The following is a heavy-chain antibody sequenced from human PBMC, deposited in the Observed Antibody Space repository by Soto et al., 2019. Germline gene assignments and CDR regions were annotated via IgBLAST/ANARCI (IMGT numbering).Heavy chain of an antibody. CDR3: ARVHHSSGWLYYFDY. V-gene: IGHV1-8*01. D-gene: IGHD6-19*01. CDR1: GYTFTSCD. CDR2: MNPNSGNT. J-gene: IGHJ4*02. Sequence: QVQLVQSGAEVKKPGASVKVSCKACGYTFTSCDINWVRRASGRGLEWMGWMNPNSGNTGYAQKFQGRVTMTRNTSISTAYMELSSLRSEDTAVYYCARVHHSSGWLYYFDYWGQGTLVTVSS.